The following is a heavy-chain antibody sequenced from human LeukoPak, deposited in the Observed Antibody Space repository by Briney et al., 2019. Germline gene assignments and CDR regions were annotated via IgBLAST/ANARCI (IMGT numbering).Heavy chain of an antibody. CDR3: ARALTSGYDDY. CDR2: IKQDGSEK. Sequence: GGSLRLSCAASGFTLSTYWMSWVRQAPGKGLEWVANIKQDGSEKYYVDSVKGRFTISRDNAKNSLYLQMNSLRAEDTAVYYCARALTSGYDDYWGQGTLVTVSS. D-gene: IGHD5-12*01. J-gene: IGHJ4*02. CDR1: GFTLSTYW. V-gene: IGHV3-7*01.